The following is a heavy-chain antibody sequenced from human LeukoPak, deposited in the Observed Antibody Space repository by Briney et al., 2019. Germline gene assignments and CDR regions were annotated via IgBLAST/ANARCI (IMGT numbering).Heavy chain of an antibody. Sequence: AVKVSCKASGGTFSIYAISWVRQAPGQGLGWMGGIIPIFGTANYEQKFQDSVMITTDETTSTAYMELSSLRYEDTAVYYCASGSAVDYMDVWDKGTTITVSS. CDR2: IIPIFGTA. CDR3: ASGSAVDYMDV. V-gene: IGHV1-69*05. D-gene: IGHD6-19*01. J-gene: IGHJ6*03. CDR1: GGTFSIYA.